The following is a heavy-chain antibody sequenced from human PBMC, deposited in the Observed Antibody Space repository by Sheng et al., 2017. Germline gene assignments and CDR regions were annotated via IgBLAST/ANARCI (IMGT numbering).Heavy chain of an antibody. V-gene: IGHV3-23*04. Sequence: VQLVESGGGVVQPGRSLRLSCAASGFTFSSYAMSWVRQAPGKGLEWVSAISGSGGSTYYADSVKGRFTISRDNSKNTLYLQMNSLRAEDTAVYYCAKDGNCGGDCSLRWFDPWGQGTLVTVSS. CDR2: ISGSGGST. CDR1: GFTFSSYA. J-gene: IGHJ5*02. D-gene: IGHD2-21*01. CDR3: AKDGNCGGDCSLRWFDP.